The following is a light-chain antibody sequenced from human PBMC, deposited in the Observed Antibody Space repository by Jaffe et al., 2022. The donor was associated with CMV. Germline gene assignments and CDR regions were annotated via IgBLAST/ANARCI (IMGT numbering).Light chain of an antibody. CDR1: ESVSSH. Sequence: EIVMTQSPVTVSVSPGERAIVSCRASESVSSHLAWYQQKPGQTPRLLIYDTYTRATGIPARFSGSGSGTEFTLTISSLQSEDFAVYYCQQYSQWPVTFGGGTKVEI. CDR2: DTY. V-gene: IGKV3-15*01. CDR3: QQYSQWPVT. J-gene: IGKJ4*01.